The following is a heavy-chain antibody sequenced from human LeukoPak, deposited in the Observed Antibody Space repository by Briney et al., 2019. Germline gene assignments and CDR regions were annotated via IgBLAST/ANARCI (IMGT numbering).Heavy chain of an antibody. CDR1: GFTFSDYY. Sequence: GGSLRLSCAASGFTFSDYYMGWIRQAPGKGLEWVSYISSSGSTIYYADSVKGRFTISRDNAKNSLYLQMNSLRAEDTAVYYCARDRRYCSGGSCYSNYYYYYGMDVWGQGTTVTVSS. CDR2: ISSSGSTI. D-gene: IGHD2-15*01. V-gene: IGHV3-11*01. J-gene: IGHJ6*02. CDR3: ARDRRYCSGGSCYSNYYYYYGMDV.